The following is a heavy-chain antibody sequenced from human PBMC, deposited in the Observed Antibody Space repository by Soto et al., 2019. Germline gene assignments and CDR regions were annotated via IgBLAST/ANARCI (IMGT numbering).Heavy chain of an antibody. CDR3: ARDSGGYGGQWGGIWFDP. CDR2: IYYSGST. V-gene: IGHV4-31*03. D-gene: IGHD4-17*01. J-gene: IGHJ5*02. CDR1: GGSISSGGYY. Sequence: QVQLQESGPGLVKPSQTLSLTCTVSGGSISSGGYYWSWIRQHPGKGLEWIGYIYYSGSTYYNPSLKSRVTISVAPSMNQFSQKLRSVTAADTAVYYCARDSGGYGGQWGGIWFDPWGQGTLVTVSS.